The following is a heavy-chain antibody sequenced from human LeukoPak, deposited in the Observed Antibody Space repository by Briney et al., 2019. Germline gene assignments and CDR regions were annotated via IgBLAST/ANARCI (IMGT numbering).Heavy chain of an antibody. J-gene: IGHJ4*02. D-gene: IGHD3-22*01. Sequence: GGSLRLSCEASGFTFSNYWMHWVRQAPGKGLVWVSRISSDGSGTTYADSVKGRFTVSRDNSKNTLFLQMNSLSADDTALYYCAKSKFPYDTDGWHGYFDFWGQGTLVTVSS. V-gene: IGHV3-74*01. CDR1: GFTFSNYW. CDR2: ISSDGSGT. CDR3: AKSKFPYDTDGWHGYFDF.